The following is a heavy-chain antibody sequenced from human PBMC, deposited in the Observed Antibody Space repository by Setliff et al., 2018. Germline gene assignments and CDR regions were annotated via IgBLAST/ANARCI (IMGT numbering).Heavy chain of an antibody. D-gene: IGHD3-3*01. CDR2: VSASGST. V-gene: IGHV4-4*07. CDR1: GASISDYY. Sequence: SETLSLTCTVSGASISDYYWTWIRQPAGKELEWIGRVSASGSTTYNPSLKSRVTMSVDTSRNQISLNLTSVTAADTAMYYCARERTIFGILVISGWFDPWGQGTVVTSPQ. CDR3: ARERTIFGILVISGWFDP. J-gene: IGHJ5*02.